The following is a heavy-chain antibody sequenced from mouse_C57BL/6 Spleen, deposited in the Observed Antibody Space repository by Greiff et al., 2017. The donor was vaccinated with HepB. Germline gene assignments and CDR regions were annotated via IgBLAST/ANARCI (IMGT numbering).Heavy chain of an antibody. CDR3: ARGDYDYDYWYFDV. Sequence: VQLQQSGTELVKPGASVKLSCKASGYTFTSYWMHWVKQRPGQGLEWIGNINPSNGGTNYNEKFKSKATLTVDKSSSTAYMQLSSLTSEDSAVYYCARGDYDYDYWYFDVWGTGTTVTVSS. CDR2: INPSNGGT. D-gene: IGHD2-4*01. CDR1: GYTFTSYW. J-gene: IGHJ1*03. V-gene: IGHV1-53*01.